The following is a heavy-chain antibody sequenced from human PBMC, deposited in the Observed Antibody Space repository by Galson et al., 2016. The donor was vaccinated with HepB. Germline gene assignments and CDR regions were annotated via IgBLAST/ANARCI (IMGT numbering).Heavy chain of an antibody. CDR1: GFIFSTHS. Sequence: SLRLSCAGSGFIFSTHSMAWVRQAPGKGLEWVSLISSGSTYIYYADSVRGRFTISRDNAGNSLYLQMNTLRADDTAVYYCARAFGGGYDWDYYYGMDVWGKGTTVTVSS. D-gene: IGHD5-12*01. J-gene: IGHJ6*04. CDR2: ISSGSTYI. V-gene: IGHV3-21*01. CDR3: ARAFGGGYDWDYYYGMDV.